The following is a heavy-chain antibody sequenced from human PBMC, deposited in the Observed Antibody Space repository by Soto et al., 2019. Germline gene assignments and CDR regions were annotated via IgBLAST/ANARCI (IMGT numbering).Heavy chain of an antibody. CDR3: ARDRSVVVPAAMHYYYYYMDV. CDR1: GFTFSSYS. Sequence: PGGSLRLSCAASGFTFSSYSMNWVRQAPGKGLEWVSYISSSSSTIYYADSVKGRFTISRDNAKNSLYLQMDSLRAEDTAVYYCARDRSVVVPAAMHYYYYYMDVWGKGTTVTVSS. CDR2: ISSSSSTI. V-gene: IGHV3-48*01. J-gene: IGHJ6*03. D-gene: IGHD2-2*01.